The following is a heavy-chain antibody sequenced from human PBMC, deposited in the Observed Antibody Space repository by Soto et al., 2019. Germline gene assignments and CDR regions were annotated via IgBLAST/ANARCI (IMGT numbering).Heavy chain of an antibody. D-gene: IGHD1-7*01. CDR1: GFTFSSYW. Sequence: PGGSLRLSCAASGFTFSSYWMSWVRQAPGKGLEWVANIKQDGSEKYYVDSVEGRFTISRDNAKNSLYLQMNSLRAEDTAVYYCARGLELRPRSVNDAFDIWGQGTMVTVSS. CDR3: ARGLELRPRSVNDAFDI. CDR2: IKQDGSEK. V-gene: IGHV3-7*03. J-gene: IGHJ3*02.